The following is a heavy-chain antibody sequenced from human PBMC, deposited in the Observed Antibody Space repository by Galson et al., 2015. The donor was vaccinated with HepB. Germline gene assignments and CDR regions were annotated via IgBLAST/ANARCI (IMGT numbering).Heavy chain of an antibody. CDR3: ARDGGGTRHEVGY. CDR2: ISSSSSYI. CDR1: GFTFSSYS. J-gene: IGHJ4*02. D-gene: IGHD1-26*01. Sequence: SLRLSCAASGFTFSSYSVNWVRQAPGKGLEWVSSISSSSSYIYYADSVKGRFTISRDNAKNSLYLQMNSLRAEDTAVYYCARDGGGTRHEVGYWGQGTLVTVSS. V-gene: IGHV3-21*01.